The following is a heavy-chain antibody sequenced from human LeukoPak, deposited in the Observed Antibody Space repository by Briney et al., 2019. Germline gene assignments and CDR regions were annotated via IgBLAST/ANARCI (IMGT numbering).Heavy chain of an antibody. Sequence: SETLSLTCTVSGGSISSYYWSWIRQPPGKGLEWIGYIYYSGSTNYNPSIKSRVTISVDTSKNQFSLKLSSVTAADTAVYYCARERGYGYGDYWGQGTLVTVSS. CDR3: ARERGYGYGDY. J-gene: IGHJ4*02. CDR1: GGSISSYY. D-gene: IGHD5-18*01. CDR2: IYYSGST. V-gene: IGHV4-59*01.